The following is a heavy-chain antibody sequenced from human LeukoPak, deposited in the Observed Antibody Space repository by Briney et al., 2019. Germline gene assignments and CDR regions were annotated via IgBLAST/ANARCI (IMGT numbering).Heavy chain of an antibody. Sequence: ASVKVSCKASGYTFNGYYLYWVRQAPGQGLEWMGWINPNSGVTKFAQQFQGRVTMTWDTSVSTAYMELSRLTSDDTAMYYCARFGVVTNDAFDIWGQGTMVTISS. J-gene: IGHJ3*02. CDR3: ARFGVVTNDAFDI. D-gene: IGHD3-3*01. CDR1: GYTFNGYY. CDR2: INPNSGVT. V-gene: IGHV1-2*02.